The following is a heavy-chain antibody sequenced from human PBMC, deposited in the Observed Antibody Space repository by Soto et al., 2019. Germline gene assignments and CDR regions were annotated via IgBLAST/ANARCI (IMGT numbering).Heavy chain of an antibody. J-gene: IGHJ6*02. CDR1: GFTFGSYC. D-gene: IGHD2-15*01. V-gene: IGHV3-30*18. CDR3: EKDRAVGVYCSGGSCYSSSCGLDV. Sequence: GVSLRLSCAASGFTFGSYCMHWVRQAPGKGLEWVAVISYDGSNEYYADSVKGRFTSSRDHSKNTLYLQMNSLRAEDTAVYYSEKDRAVGVYCSGGSCYSSSCGLDVWGQGT. CDR2: ISYDGSNE.